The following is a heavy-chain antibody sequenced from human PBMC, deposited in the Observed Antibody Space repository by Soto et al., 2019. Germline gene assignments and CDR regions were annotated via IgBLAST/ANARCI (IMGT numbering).Heavy chain of an antibody. CDR1: GGSFSGYY. CDR3: ARNSGRVVVAAVLYYFDY. D-gene: IGHD2-15*01. J-gene: IGHJ4*02. V-gene: IGHV4-34*01. Sequence: SETLSLTCAVYGGSFSGYYWSWIRQPPGKGLEWIGEINHSGSTNYNPSLKSRVTISVDTSKNQFSLKLSSVTAADTAVYYCARNSGRVVVAAVLYYFDYWGQGTLVTVSS. CDR2: INHSGST.